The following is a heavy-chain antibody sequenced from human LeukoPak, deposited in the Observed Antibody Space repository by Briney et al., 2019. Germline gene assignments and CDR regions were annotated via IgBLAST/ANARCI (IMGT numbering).Heavy chain of an antibody. V-gene: IGHV1-46*01. CDR3: ARGFPSIAARPVDY. J-gene: IGHJ4*02. CDR1: GYTFTSYY. CDR2: INPSGGST. D-gene: IGHD6-6*01. Sequence: GASVKVSCKASGYTFTSYYMHWVRQAPGQGLEWMGIINPSGGSTSYAQKFQGRVTMTRDTSISTAYMELSRLRSDDTAVYYCARGFPSIAARPVDYWGQGTLVTVSS.